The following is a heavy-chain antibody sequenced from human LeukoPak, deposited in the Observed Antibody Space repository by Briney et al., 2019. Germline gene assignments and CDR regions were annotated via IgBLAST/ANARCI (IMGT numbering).Heavy chain of an antibody. CDR1: GFSFDAYA. CDR2: ISWNSGSI. Sequence: PGGSLRLFCAASGFSFDAYAMHWVRHAPGKGLEWVSGISWNSGSIGYADSVKGRFTISRDNAKNSLYLQTNSLRAEDTAVYYCARGLQVVPAAPAWGQGTLVTVSS. V-gene: IGHV3-9*01. D-gene: IGHD2-2*01. CDR3: ARGLQVVPAAPA. J-gene: IGHJ5*02.